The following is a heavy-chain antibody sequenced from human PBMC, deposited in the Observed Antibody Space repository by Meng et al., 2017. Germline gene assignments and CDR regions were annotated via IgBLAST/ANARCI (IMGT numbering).Heavy chain of an antibody. J-gene: IGHJ4*02. CDR3: AREIASRGNHAR. D-gene: IGHD4-23*01. Sequence: QGQRGPSGAEVEKAGAPVRVSCKASVSPLTGYDIHWVRQAPRQGLGWMGQINPNSGVKNLAQRFQGRVTLTRDSSISTAYMELSRLTSDDTAVYYCAREIASRGNHARWGQGTLVTVSS. CDR1: VSPLTGYD. CDR2: INPNSGVK. V-gene: IGHV1-2*06.